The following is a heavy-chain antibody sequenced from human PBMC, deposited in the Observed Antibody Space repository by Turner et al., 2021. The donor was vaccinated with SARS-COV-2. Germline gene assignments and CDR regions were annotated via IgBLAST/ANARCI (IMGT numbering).Heavy chain of an antibody. Sequence: EVPLVGSGGGLVQSGRCLRLSCSASGFTFDDYAMNWVRLLPGKGLEWLSGISWNSGTIAYADSVKGRFTISRDNAKNSLYLQMNSLRVEDTAFYYCAKEFVRRTPCGHDAFDIWGQGTMVTVSS. CDR2: ISWNSGTI. D-gene: IGHD2-21*01. J-gene: IGHJ3*02. V-gene: IGHV3-9*01. CDR1: GFTFDDYA. CDR3: AKEFVRRTPCGHDAFDI.